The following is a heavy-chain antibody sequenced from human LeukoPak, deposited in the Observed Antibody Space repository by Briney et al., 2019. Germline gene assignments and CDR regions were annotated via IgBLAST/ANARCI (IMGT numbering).Heavy chain of an antibody. V-gene: IGHV4-59*01. CDR3: ARDDGYHDYSNSYYYYYMDV. J-gene: IGHJ6*03. CDR2: IYYSGST. D-gene: IGHD4-11*01. Sequence: PSETLSLTCTVSGGSISSYYWSWIRQPPGKGLEWIGYIYYSGSTNYNPSLKSRVTISVNTSKNQFSLKLSSVTAADTAVYYCARDDGYHDYSNSYYYYYMDVWGKGTTVTVSS. CDR1: GGSISSYY.